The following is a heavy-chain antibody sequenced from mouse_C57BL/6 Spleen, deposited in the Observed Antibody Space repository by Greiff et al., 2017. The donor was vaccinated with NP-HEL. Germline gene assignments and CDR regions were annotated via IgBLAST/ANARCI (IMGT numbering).Heavy chain of an antibody. V-gene: IGHV1-47*01. CDR2: FHPYNDDT. CDR1: GYTFTTYP. J-gene: IGHJ2*01. Sequence: QVQLQQSGAELVKPGASVKMSCKASGYTFTTYPIEWMKQNHGKSLEWIGNFHPYNDDTKYNEKFKGKATLTVEQSSSTVYLELSRLTSDDSAVYYCARRGGYGNPLKDYFDYWGQGTTLTVSS. CDR3: ARRGGYGNPLKDYFDY. D-gene: IGHD2-1*01.